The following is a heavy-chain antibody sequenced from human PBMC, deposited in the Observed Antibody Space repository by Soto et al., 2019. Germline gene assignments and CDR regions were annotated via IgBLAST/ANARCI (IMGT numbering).Heavy chain of an antibody. Sequence: ASVKVSCKASGGTFSSYTISWGRQAPGQGLEWMGRIIPILGIANDAQKFQGRVTITADKSTSTAYMELSSLRSEDTAVYYCARSLPGDSFDTWGQGTLVTVSS. CDR3: ARSLPGDSFDT. V-gene: IGHV1-69*02. CDR2: IIPILGIA. D-gene: IGHD7-27*01. CDR1: GGTFSSYT. J-gene: IGHJ3*02.